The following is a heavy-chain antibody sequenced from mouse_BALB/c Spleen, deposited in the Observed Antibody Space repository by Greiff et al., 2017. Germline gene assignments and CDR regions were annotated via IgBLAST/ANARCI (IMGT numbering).Heavy chain of an antibody. V-gene: IGHV2-9*02. J-gene: IGHJ1*01. D-gene: IGHD1-1*01. CDR3: AREVLTTDWYFDV. Sequence: VMLVESGPGLVAPSQSLSITCTVSGFSLTSYGVHWVRQPPGKGLEWLGVIWAGGSTNYNSALMSRLSISKDNSKSQVFLKMNSLQTDDTAMYYCAREVLTTDWYFDVWGAGTTVTVSS. CDR1: GFSLTSYG. CDR2: IWAGGST.